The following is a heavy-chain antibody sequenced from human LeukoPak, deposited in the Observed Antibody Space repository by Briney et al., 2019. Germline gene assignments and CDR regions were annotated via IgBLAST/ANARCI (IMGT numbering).Heavy chain of an antibody. J-gene: IGHJ4*02. D-gene: IGHD3-10*01. CDR3: AKIASASGSFSDY. V-gene: IGHV3-23*01. Sequence: SGGSLRLSCAASGSTFSSYAMSWVRQAPGKGLEWVSSISGSGGHTFYADSVKGRFTVSRDNSRNTLYLQMNSLRAEDTAVYFCAKIASASGSFSDYWGQGTLVTVSS. CDR1: GSTFSSYA. CDR2: ISGSGGHT.